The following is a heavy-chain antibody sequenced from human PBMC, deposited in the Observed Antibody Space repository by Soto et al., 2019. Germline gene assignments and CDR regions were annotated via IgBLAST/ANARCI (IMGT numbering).Heavy chain of an antibody. CDR1: GFTFSSYG. CDR3: AKGQNRNSYYYYYGMDV. Sequence: GGALRLSCAASGFTFSSYGMHWVRQAPGKGLEWVAVISYDGSNKYYADSVKGRFTISRDNSKNTLYLQMNSLRAEDTAVYYRAKGQNRNSYYYYYGMDVWGQGTTVTVSS. V-gene: IGHV3-30*18. J-gene: IGHJ6*02. D-gene: IGHD1-1*01. CDR2: ISYDGSNK.